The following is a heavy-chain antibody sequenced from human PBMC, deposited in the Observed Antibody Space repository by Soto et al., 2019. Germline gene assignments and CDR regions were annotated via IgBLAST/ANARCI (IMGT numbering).Heavy chain of an antibody. Sequence: QVQLVESGGGVVQPGRSLRLSCAASGFTFSSYAMHWVRQAPGKGLEWVAVISYDGSNKYYADSVKGRFTISRDNSKNTLYLQMSRLRAEDTAVYYCARDPLWGTALVLWYFDLWGRGTLVTVSS. CDR3: ARDPLWGTALVLWYFDL. CDR1: GFTFSSYA. D-gene: IGHD5-18*01. V-gene: IGHV3-30-3*01. J-gene: IGHJ2*01. CDR2: ISYDGSNK.